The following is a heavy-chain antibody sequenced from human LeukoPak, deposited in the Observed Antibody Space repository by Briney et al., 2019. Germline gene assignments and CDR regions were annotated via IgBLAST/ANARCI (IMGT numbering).Heavy chain of an antibody. CDR3: ATPGSIAAAGYIY. CDR2: IYTSGST. J-gene: IGHJ4*02. D-gene: IGHD6-13*01. Sequence: SEPLSLICTVSGDSISSYYWSWLRQPAGKGLEWIGRIYTSGSTNYNPSLKSRVTMSVDTSKNQFSLKLSSVTAADTAVYYCATPGSIAAAGYIYWGQGTLVTVSS. CDR1: GDSISSYY. V-gene: IGHV4-4*07.